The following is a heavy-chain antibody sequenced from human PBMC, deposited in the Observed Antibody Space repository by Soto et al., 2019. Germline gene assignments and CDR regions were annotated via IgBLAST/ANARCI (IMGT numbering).Heavy chain of an antibody. V-gene: IGHV3-33*01. Sequence: QVPLVESGGGVVQPGRSLRLSCAASGFTFSSYGMHWVRQAPGKGLEWVAVIWDDGSNKYYADSVKGRFTISRDNSKNTLYLQINSLRAEDTAVYYCARALPERGYFPYYYYYYCMDVWGQGTTVTVAS. CDR3: ARALPERGYFPYYYYYYCMDV. CDR1: GFTFSSYG. D-gene: IGHD6-13*01. J-gene: IGHJ6*02. CDR2: IWDDGSNK.